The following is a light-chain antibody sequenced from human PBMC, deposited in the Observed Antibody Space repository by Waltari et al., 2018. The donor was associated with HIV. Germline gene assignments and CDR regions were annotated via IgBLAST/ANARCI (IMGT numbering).Light chain of an antibody. J-gene: IGKJ1*01. CDR3: QQDYNLPWT. V-gene: IGKV3D-7*01. Sequence: EIVMTQSPATLSLSPGERATLPCRASHSVSSSYLSWYQQRPGQTPRLLIYGASTRATGIPARFSGSGSGTDFTLTISSLQPEDFAVYYCQQDYNLPWTFGQGTKVEIK. CDR1: HSVSSSY. CDR2: GAS.